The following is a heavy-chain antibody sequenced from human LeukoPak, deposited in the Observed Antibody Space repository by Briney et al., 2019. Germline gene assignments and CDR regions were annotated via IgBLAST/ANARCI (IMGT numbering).Heavy chain of an antibody. CDR3: ASLPLRYFDLGNY. Sequence: PGGSLRLSCAASGFTFSSYIMNWVRQAPGKGLEWVSSISSSSSYIYYADSVKGRFTISRDNAKNSLYLQMNSLRAEDTAVYYCASLPLRYFDLGNYWGQGTLVTVSS. V-gene: IGHV3-21*01. CDR1: GFTFSSYI. J-gene: IGHJ4*02. CDR2: ISSSSSYI. D-gene: IGHD3-9*01.